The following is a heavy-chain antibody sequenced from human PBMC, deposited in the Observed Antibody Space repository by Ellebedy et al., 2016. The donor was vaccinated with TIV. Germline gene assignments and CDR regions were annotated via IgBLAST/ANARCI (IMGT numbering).Heavy chain of an antibody. D-gene: IGHD4-23*01. CDR2: IRYDGSNK. J-gene: IGHJ4*02. CDR1: GFAFSSYG. V-gene: IGHV3-30*02. Sequence: GESLKISCAASGFAFSSYGMHWVRQAPGKGLEWVAVIRYDGSNKYYADSVEGRFTISRDNSKNTLYLEMNSLRAEDTAVYYCARSTVAYYFDYWGQGTLVTVSS. CDR3: ARSTVAYYFDY.